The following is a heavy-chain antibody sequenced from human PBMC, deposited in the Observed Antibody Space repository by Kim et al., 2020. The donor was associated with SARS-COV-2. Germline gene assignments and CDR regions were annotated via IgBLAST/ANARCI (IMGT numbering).Heavy chain of an antibody. Sequence: KGRFTSSRDNSKNTLYLQMNSLRAEDTAVYYCAKGQRLRYFDWLLNSLDYWGQGTLVTVSS. CDR3: AKGQRLRYFDWLLNSLDY. D-gene: IGHD3-9*01. V-gene: IGHV3-23*01. J-gene: IGHJ4*02.